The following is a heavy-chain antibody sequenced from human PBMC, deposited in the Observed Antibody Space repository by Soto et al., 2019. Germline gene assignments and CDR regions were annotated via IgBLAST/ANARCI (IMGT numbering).Heavy chain of an antibody. Sequence: HGESLKISCKGSGYSFTSYWISWVRQMPGKGLEWMGRIDPSDSYTNYSPSFQGHVTISADKSISTAYLQWSSLKASDTAMYYCARRIVGSTSDAFDIWGQGTMVTVSS. CDR1: GYSFTSYW. CDR3: ARRIVGSTSDAFDI. J-gene: IGHJ3*02. V-gene: IGHV5-10-1*01. D-gene: IGHD1-26*01. CDR2: IDPSDSYT.